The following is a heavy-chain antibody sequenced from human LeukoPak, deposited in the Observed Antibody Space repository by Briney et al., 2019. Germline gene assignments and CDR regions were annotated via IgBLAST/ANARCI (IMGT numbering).Heavy chain of an antibody. CDR3: AKDVNYAPGRGGDY. J-gene: IGHJ4*02. D-gene: IGHD3-10*01. CDR1: GFTFSSYA. Sequence: GGSLRLSCAASGFTFSSYAMSWVRQAPGKGLEWVSGISGNDNNTDYADSVKGRFTISRDNSKNTLYLQMNSLKAEDTAVYYCAKDVNYAPGRGGDYWGQGTLVTVSS. CDR2: ISGNDNNT. V-gene: IGHV3-23*01.